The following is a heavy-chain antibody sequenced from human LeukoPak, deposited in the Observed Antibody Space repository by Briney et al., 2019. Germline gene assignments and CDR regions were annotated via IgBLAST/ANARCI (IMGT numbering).Heavy chain of an antibody. CDR2: IYYSGSI. V-gene: IGHV4-30-4*08. Sequence: SQTLSLTCTVSGASLSSVDYCWSWLRQPPGKGLEWSGYIYYSGSIYYNPSLKSRVTISVDTSKNQSSLKLSSVTAADTAVYYDARASTSCYIPRSCKWFDPWGQGTLVTVSS. CDR3: ARASTSCYIPRSCKWFDP. CDR1: GASLSSVDYC. J-gene: IGHJ5*02. D-gene: IGHD2-2*02.